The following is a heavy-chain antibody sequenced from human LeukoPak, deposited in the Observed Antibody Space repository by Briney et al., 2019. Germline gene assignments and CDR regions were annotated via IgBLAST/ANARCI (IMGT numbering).Heavy chain of an antibody. CDR1: GFTFSSYA. J-gene: IGHJ5*02. CDR2: ISGSGGST. D-gene: IGHD1-1*01. V-gene: IGHV3-23*01. Sequence: GGSLRLSCAASGFTFSSYAMSWVRQAPGKGLEWVSAISGSGGSTYYADSVKGRFTISRDNAKNSLYLQMNSLRAEDTAVYYCASEDDETNWFDPWGQGTLVTVSS. CDR3: ASEDDETNWFDP.